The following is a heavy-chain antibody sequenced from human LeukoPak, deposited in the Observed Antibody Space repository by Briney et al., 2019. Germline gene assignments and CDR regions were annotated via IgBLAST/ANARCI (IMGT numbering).Heavy chain of an antibody. CDR2: IYYSGST. CDR1: GGSISSYY. Sequence: SETLSLTCSVSGGSISSYYWSWIRQPPGKGLEWIGYIYYSGSTNYNPSLKSRVTISVDTSKNQFSLKLSSVTAADTAVYYCARVVVVPAYYYFDYWGQGTLVTVSS. CDR3: ARVVVVPAYYYFDY. D-gene: IGHD2-2*01. J-gene: IGHJ4*02. V-gene: IGHV4-59*01.